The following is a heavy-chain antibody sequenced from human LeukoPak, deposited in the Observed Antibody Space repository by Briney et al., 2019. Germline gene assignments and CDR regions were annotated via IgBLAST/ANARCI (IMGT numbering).Heavy chain of an antibody. CDR2: IYYSGST. CDR3: ARARRDGYNEVFDY. CDR1: GGSISSGGYY. J-gene: IGHJ4*02. D-gene: IGHD5-24*01. V-gene: IGHV4-31*03. Sequence: SETLSLTCTVSGGSISSGGYYWCWIRQHPGKGLEWIGYIYYSGSTYYNPSLKSRVTISVDTSKNQFSLKLSSVTAADTAVYYCARARRDGYNEVFDYWGQGTLVTVSS.